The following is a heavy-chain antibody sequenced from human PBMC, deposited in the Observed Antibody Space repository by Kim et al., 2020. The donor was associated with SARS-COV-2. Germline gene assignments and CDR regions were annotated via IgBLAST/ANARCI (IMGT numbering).Heavy chain of an antibody. Sequence: GRFTISRDNSKNTLYLQMNSLRAEDTAVYYCAKGGSRIRIFGVLTEIYMDVWGKGTTVTVSS. V-gene: IGHV3-23*01. CDR3: AKGGSRIRIFGVLTEIYMDV. D-gene: IGHD3-3*01. J-gene: IGHJ6*03.